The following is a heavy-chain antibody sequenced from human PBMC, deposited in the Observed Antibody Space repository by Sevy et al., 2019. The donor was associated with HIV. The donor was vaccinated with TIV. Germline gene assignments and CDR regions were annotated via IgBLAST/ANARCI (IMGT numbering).Heavy chain of an antibody. D-gene: IGHD5-12*01. Sequence: SETLSLTCSVSGDSITSGNYYWSWIRQPPGKGLEWIGYIYYTGSTYYNPSLKSRITISLNTSNSQFSLQLSSVTAADTAVYYCARDRRDGYHSGIFDSWSQGTLVTVSS. CDR1: GDSITSGNYY. CDR2: IYYTGST. J-gene: IGHJ4*02. V-gene: IGHV4-30-4*01. CDR3: ARDRRDGYHSGIFDS.